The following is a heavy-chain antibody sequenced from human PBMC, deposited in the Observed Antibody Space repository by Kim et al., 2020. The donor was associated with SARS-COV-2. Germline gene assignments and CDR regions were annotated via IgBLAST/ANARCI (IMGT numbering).Heavy chain of an antibody. D-gene: IGHD3-10*01. Sequence: SETLSLTCAVYGGSFSGYYWSWIRQPPGKGLEWIGEINHSGSTNYNPSLKSRVTISVDTSKNQFSLKLSSVTAADTAVYYCARGPRIYYGSGSYYRYYYYGMDVWGQGTTVTVSS. CDR1: GGSFSGYY. CDR2: INHSGST. V-gene: IGHV4-34*01. CDR3: ARGPRIYYGSGSYYRYYYYGMDV. J-gene: IGHJ6*02.